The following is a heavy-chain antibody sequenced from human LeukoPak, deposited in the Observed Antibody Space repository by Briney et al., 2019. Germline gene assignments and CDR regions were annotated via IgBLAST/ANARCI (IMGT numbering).Heavy chain of an antibody. D-gene: IGHD4-17*01. CDR2: ISSSGSTI. Sequence: GGSLRLSCAASGFTFSSYEMNWVRQAPGKGLEWVSYISSSGSTIYYADSVKGRFTISRDNAKNSLYLQMNSLRAEDTAVYYCARFYGDETYFDYWGQGTPVTVSS. J-gene: IGHJ4*02. CDR1: GFTFSSYE. V-gene: IGHV3-48*03. CDR3: ARFYGDETYFDY.